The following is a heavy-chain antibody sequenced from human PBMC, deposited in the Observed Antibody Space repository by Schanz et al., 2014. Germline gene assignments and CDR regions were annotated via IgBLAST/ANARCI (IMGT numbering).Heavy chain of an antibody. CDR2: VFPNGIT. D-gene: IGHD1-1*01. J-gene: IGHJ2*01. Sequence: QVQLQESGPGLVKPSQTLSLTCTVSGGSIRSGTYYWSWIRQPAGKALEWVGRVFPNGITNYNPSLKSRVTISLDTPNTQFSLPLPSLTAADTAVYYCARDTTWRLDLWGRGTLVTVSS. CDR1: GGSIRSGTYY. V-gene: IGHV4-61*02. CDR3: ARDTTWRLDL.